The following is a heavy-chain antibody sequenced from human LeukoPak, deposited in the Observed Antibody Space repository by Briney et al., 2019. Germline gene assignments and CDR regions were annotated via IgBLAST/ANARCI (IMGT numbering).Heavy chain of an antibody. V-gene: IGHV1-69*13. CDR2: IIPIFGTA. Sequence: ASVKVSCKASGGTFSSYAISWVRQAPGQGLEWMGGIIPIFGTANYAQKFQGRVTITADESTSTAYMELSSLRSEDTAVYYCARDLPAYCSSTSCYPWFDPWGQGTLVTVSS. J-gene: IGHJ5*02. D-gene: IGHD2-2*01. CDR1: GGTFSSYA. CDR3: ARDLPAYCSSTSCYPWFDP.